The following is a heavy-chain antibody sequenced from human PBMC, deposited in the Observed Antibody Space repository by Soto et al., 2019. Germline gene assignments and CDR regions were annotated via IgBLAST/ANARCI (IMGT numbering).Heavy chain of an antibody. CDR3: ARVVVTMVRGVIITVYSGMDV. CDR2: ISGSGVST. Sequence: PGGSLRLSCAASGFTFSSYAMSWVRQAPGKELEWVSAISGSGVSTYYADSVKGRFTISRDNSKNTLYLQMNSLRDEDTAVYYCARVVVTMVRGVIITVYSGMDVWGQGTTVTVSS. D-gene: IGHD3-10*01. J-gene: IGHJ6*02. CDR1: GFTFSSYA. V-gene: IGHV3-23*01.